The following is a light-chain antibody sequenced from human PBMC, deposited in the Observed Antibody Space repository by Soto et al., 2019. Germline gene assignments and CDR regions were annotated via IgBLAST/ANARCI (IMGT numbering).Light chain of an antibody. CDR3: CSYAGGNIHFV. CDR2: EVT. CDR1: SSDVGRYNY. Sequence: QSALTQPASVSGSPGQSVTISCTGSSSDVGRYNYVSWYQQQPGKAPKLISYEVTERPSGVSNRFSGSKSGNTASLTISGLQAEDEADYYCCSYAGGNIHFVFGTGTKLTVL. J-gene: IGLJ1*01. V-gene: IGLV2-23*02.